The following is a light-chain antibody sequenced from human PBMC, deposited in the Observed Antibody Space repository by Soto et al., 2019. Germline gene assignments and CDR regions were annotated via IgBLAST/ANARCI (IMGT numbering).Light chain of an antibody. Sequence: VLKQSPATVSLYPGERATLYCRASQSVSSYLAWYQQKPGQAPRLLIYDASNRATGIPARFSGSGSGTDFTLTIGSLQSEDLAVYYCQQYNNWPLTFGQGSKVDIK. V-gene: IGKV3-11*01. CDR1: QSVSSY. CDR3: QQYNNWPLT. CDR2: DAS. J-gene: IGKJ1*01.